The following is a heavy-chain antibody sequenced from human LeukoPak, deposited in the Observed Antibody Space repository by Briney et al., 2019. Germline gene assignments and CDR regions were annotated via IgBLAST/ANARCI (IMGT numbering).Heavy chain of an antibody. V-gene: IGHV3-7*01. J-gene: IGHJ4*02. CDR1: GFTFSLYW. CDR2: IKQDGSEK. D-gene: IGHD6-13*01. CDR3: ARDLVPDSTVPGY. Sequence: GGSLRLSCAASGFTFSLYWMSWVRQAPGKGLEWVANIKQDGSEKYYVGSVKGRFTISRDNSKNTLYLQMNSLRAEDTAVYYCARDLVPDSTVPGYWGQGTLVTVSS.